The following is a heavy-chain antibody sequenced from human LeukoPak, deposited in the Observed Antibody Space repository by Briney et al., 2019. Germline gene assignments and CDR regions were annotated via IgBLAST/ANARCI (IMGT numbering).Heavy chain of an antibody. Sequence: ASVKVSCKASGYTFTSYGISWVRQAPGQGLEWMGWISAYNGNTNYAQKLQGRVTMTTDTSTSTAYMELRSLRSEDTAVYYCAREPPYYYDSSGYYPGNYWGQGTLVTVSS. J-gene: IGHJ4*02. CDR2: ISAYNGNT. CDR1: GYTFTSYG. D-gene: IGHD3-22*01. V-gene: IGHV1-18*01. CDR3: AREPPYYYDSSGYYPGNY.